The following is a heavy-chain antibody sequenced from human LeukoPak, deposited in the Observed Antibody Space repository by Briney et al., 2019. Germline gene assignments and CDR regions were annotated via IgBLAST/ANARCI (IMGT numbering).Heavy chain of an antibody. V-gene: IGHV1-2*02. CDR1: GYTFTGYY. J-gene: IGHJ4*02. D-gene: IGHD6-25*01. CDR3: AREWNYSSGWPYFDY. CDR2: INPNSGGT. Sequence: ASVKVSCKASGYTFTGYYMHWVRQAPGQGLEWMGWINPNSGGTNYAQKFQGRVTMTRDTSISTAYMELSRLRSDDTAVYYCAREWNYSSGWPYFDYWGQGTLVTVSS.